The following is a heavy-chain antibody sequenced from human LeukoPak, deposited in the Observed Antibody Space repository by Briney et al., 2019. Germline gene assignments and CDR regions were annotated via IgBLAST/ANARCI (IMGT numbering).Heavy chain of an antibody. J-gene: IGHJ3*02. CDR1: GFTVSSNC. V-gene: IGHV3-53*01. Sequence: GGSLRLSCAASGFTVSSNCMSWVRQAPGKGLEWVSLIYSGGSTYYADSVKGRFTISRDNSKNTLYLQMNSLRAEDTAVYYCARGGDSSGSIRSAFDIWGQGTMVTGSS. D-gene: IGHD3-22*01. CDR2: IYSGGST. CDR3: ARGGDSSGSIRSAFDI.